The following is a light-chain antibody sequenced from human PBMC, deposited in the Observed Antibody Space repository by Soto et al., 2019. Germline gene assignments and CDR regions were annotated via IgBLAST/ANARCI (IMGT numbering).Light chain of an antibody. CDR1: SSNIGAGYE. CDR2: ENN. Sequence: QSVLTQPPSVSEAPGQRVTISCTGSSSNIGAGYEAHWYQQVPGTAPKLLIYENNNRPSGVPDRFSGSKSGTSASLAITGLRGEHEAEYYCHAYGSSLSGYVFGTGTKLTVL. V-gene: IGLV1-40*01. CDR3: HAYGSSLSGYV. J-gene: IGLJ1*01.